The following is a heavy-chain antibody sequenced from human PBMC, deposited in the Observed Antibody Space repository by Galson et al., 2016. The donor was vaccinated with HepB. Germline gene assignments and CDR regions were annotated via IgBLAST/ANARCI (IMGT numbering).Heavy chain of an antibody. V-gene: IGHV3-64D*06. Sequence: SLRLSCAASGFNFKTYPMYWVRQTPERGLETVSAVSTNGARTNYADSVKGRFFLSRDNDLNTVYLQMRSLRAEDTAVYYCVKDMWMPSSYNFDSWGQGTLVTVSS. CDR3: VKDMWMPSSYNFDS. J-gene: IGHJ4*02. CDR2: VSTNGART. D-gene: IGHD5-24*01. CDR1: GFNFKTYP.